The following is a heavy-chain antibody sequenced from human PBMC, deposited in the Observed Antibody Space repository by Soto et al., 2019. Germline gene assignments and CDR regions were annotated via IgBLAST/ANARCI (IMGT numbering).Heavy chain of an antibody. CDR1: GFTFSDYA. V-gene: IGHV3-23*01. J-gene: IGHJ4*02. CDR3: AKHSRETTTCCGKQ. CDR2: ISGSGDST. Sequence: TGGSLRLSCAASGFTFSDYAMSWVRQAPGRGLQWVSGISGSGDSTCYAAPVKGRFTISRDNSKNTLYLQMNSLRAEDTAVYYCAKHSRETTTCCGKQWGQGTLVTVSS. D-gene: IGHD2-2*01.